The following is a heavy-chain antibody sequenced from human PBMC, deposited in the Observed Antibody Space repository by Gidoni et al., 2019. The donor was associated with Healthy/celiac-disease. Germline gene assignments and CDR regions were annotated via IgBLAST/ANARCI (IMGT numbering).Heavy chain of an antibody. D-gene: IGHD3-22*01. CDR2: IYYSGST. J-gene: IGHJ3*02. Sequence: QLQLQESGPGLVKPSETLSLTCTVSGGSISSRSYYWGWIRQPPGKGLEWIGSIYYSGSTYYNPSLKRRVTISVDTSKNQCSLKLSSVTAADTAVYYCAREGTITMIVVVIPAFDIWGQGTMVTVSS. CDR1: GGSISSRSYY. V-gene: IGHV4-39*02. CDR3: AREGTITMIVVVIPAFDI.